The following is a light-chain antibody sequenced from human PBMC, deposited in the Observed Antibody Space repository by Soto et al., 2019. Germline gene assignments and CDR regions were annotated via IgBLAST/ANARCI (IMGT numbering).Light chain of an antibody. J-gene: IGLJ2*01. CDR2: RNN. CDR1: SSNIGSNF. V-gene: IGLV1-47*01. Sequence: QSVLTQPPSASGTPGQRVTISCSGSSSNIGSNFVYWYQQLPGTAPKLLIYRNNQRPSGVPDRFSASLSGTSASLAISGLRSEDEAAYYCAAWDDSLSGRVFGGGTKVTVL. CDR3: AAWDDSLSGRV.